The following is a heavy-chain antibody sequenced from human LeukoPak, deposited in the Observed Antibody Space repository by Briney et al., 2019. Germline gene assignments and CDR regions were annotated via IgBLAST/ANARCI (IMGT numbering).Heavy chain of an antibody. D-gene: IGHD3-10*01. CDR3: ARDSLVMVRGVIDYYYYYGMDV. V-gene: IGHV4-39*02. J-gene: IGHJ6*02. Sequence: SETLSLTCTVSGGSISSSSYSWGWIRQPPGKGLEWVGSIYYSGSTYYNPSLKSRVTISVDTSKNQFSLKLSSVTAADTAVYYCARDSLVMVRGVIDYYYYYGMDVWGQGTTVTVSS. CDR2: IYYSGST. CDR1: GGSISSSSYS.